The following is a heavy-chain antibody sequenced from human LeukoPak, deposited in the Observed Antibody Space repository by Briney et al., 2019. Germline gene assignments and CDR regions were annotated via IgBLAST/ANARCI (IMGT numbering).Heavy chain of an antibody. CDR2: IRSNTDGGTT. J-gene: IGHJ4*02. V-gene: IGHV3-15*01. Sequence: GGSLRLSCAASGFTFSNYGMHWVRQAPGKGLEWVGCIRSNTDGGTTDYAAPVKGRFTISRDDSKNTLYLQMNSLKTEDTAVYFCATGTEQQWLSLDYWGQGTLVTPSA. D-gene: IGHD6-19*01. CDR1: GFTFSNYG. CDR3: ATGTEQQWLSLDY.